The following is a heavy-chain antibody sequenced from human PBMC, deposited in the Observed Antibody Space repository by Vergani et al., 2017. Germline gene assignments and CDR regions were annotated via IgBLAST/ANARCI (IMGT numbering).Heavy chain of an antibody. CDR3: ASDGGEYDKDALDV. V-gene: IGHV4-38-2*01. D-gene: IGHD2-21*01. Sequence: QVQLQESGPGLVKPSETLSLTCAVSGYSISSGYYWGWIRQPPGKGLEWIGSIYHSGSTYYNPSLKSRVTISVDTSKNQCSLKLSSVTAADTAVYYCASDGGEYDKDALDVWGQGTKVTVTS. CDR2: IYHSGST. J-gene: IGHJ3*01. CDR1: GYSISSGYY.